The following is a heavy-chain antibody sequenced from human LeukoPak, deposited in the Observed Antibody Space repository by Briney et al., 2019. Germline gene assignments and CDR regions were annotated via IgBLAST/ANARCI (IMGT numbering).Heavy chain of an antibody. CDR2: ISRNSGSI. V-gene: IGHV3-9*01. D-gene: IGHD1-26*01. CDR1: GFTFDDYA. J-gene: IGHJ6*03. CDR3: ARDPYSGNYGAYYYYYMDV. Sequence: HPGGSLRLSCAASGFTFDDYAMHWVRQAPGKGLEWVSGISRNSGSIGYADSVKGRFTISRDNAKNSLYLQMDSLRVEDTAVYYCARDPYSGNYGAYYYYYMDVWGKGTTVTISS.